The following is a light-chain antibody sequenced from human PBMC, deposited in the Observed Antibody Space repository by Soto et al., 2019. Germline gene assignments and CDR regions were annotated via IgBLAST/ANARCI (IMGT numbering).Light chain of an antibody. V-gene: IGKV3-15*01. J-gene: IGKJ1*01. CDR3: QQYNKWPLT. CDR1: QSVSID. Sequence: EIEMTQSPATLSVSPGEIATLSCRASQSVSIDLAWYQQTPGQAPRIIIYGASTRATGIPVRFSGSASGTEFTLTISSLQSEDVTVYYCQQYNKWPLTFGQGTKVDIK. CDR2: GAS.